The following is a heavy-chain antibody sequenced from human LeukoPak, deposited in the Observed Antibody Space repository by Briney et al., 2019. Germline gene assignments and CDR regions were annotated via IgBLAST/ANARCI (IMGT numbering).Heavy chain of an antibody. J-gene: IGHJ4*02. CDR1: GFTFSSYG. Sequence: PGRSLRLSCAASGFTFSSYGMHWVRRAPGKGLEWVAVIWYDGSNKYYADSVKGRFTISRDNSKNTLYLQMNSLRAEDTAVYYCAKDGGVVVIGDELDYWGQGTLVTVSS. CDR2: IWYDGSNK. V-gene: IGHV3-33*06. CDR3: AKDGGVVVIGDELDY. D-gene: IGHD3-22*01.